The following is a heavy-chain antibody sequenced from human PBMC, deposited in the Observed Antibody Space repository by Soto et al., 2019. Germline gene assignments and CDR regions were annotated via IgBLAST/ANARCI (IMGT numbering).Heavy chain of an antibody. V-gene: IGHV3-48*03. CDR3: ASNYDSSGYYPFGAYYYYYGMDV. CDR1: GFTFSSYE. Sequence: PGGSLRLSCAASGFTFSSYEMNWVRQAPGKGLEWVSYISSSGSTIYYADSVKGRFTISRDNAKNSLYLQMNSLRAEDTAVYYCASNYDSSGYYPFGAYYYYYGMDVWGQGTTVTVS. CDR2: ISSSGSTI. J-gene: IGHJ6*02. D-gene: IGHD3-22*01.